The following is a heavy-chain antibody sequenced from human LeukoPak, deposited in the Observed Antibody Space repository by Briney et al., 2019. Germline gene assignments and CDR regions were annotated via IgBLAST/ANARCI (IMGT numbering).Heavy chain of an antibody. Sequence: SETLSLTCTVSGGSISSYYWSWIRQPAGKRLEWIGRIYTSGSTNYNPSLKSRVTMSVDTSKNQFSLKLSSVTAADTAVYYCARDLGVCDDSSGNSNYKWFDPWGQGTLVTVSS. CDR2: IYTSGST. V-gene: IGHV4-4*07. CDR1: GGSISSYY. J-gene: IGHJ5*02. CDR3: ARDLGVCDDSSGNSNYKWFDP. D-gene: IGHD3-22*01.